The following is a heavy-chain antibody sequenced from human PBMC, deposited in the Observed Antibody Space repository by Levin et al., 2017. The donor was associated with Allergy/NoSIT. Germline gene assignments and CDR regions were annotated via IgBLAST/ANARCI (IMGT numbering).Heavy chain of an antibody. CDR1: GFTFSNYA. V-gene: IGHV3-23*01. J-gene: IGHJ4*02. CDR3: AISSGWYRPTGAFDN. Sequence: GESLKISCAASGFTFSNYAMSWVRLAPGKGLEWVSAIRGRGITTYYADSVKGRFTISRDNSKNTLYLQMNSLRLEDTDVYYCAISSGWYRPTGAFDNWGQGTLVTVSS. D-gene: IGHD6-19*01. CDR2: IRGRGITT.